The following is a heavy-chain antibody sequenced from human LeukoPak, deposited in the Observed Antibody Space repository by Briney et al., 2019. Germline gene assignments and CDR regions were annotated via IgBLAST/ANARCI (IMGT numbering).Heavy chain of an antibody. Sequence: ASVKVSCKASGYTFTSYGISWVRQAPGQGLEWVGWISAYNGNTNYAQKLQGRVTMTTDTSTSTAYMELRSLRSDNTAVYYCARVGSGSYYYYYYYMDVWGKGTTVTISS. CDR3: ARVGSGSYYYYYYYMDV. J-gene: IGHJ6*03. D-gene: IGHD3-10*01. V-gene: IGHV1-18*01. CDR2: ISAYNGNT. CDR1: GYTFTSYG.